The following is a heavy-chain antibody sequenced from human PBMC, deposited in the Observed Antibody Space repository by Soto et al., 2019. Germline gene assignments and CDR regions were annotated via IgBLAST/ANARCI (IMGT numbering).Heavy chain of an antibody. D-gene: IGHD3-10*01. CDR3: ARARGLMVRGVPYYYYYGMDV. CDR1: GYTFTSYG. Sequence: VSCKASGYTFTSYGISWVRQAPGQGLEWMGWINPNSGGTNYAQKFQGWVTMTRDTSISTAYMELSRLRSDDTAVYYCARARGLMVRGVPYYYYYGMDVWGQGTTVTVSS. J-gene: IGHJ6*02. CDR2: INPNSGGT. V-gene: IGHV1-2*04.